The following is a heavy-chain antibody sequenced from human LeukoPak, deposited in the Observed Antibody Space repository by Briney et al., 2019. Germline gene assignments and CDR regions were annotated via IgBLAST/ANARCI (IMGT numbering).Heavy chain of an antibody. Sequence: GGSLRLSCAASRFTFSNYWMSWVRQAPGKGLEWVANINQNGSAKYYVDSVKGRFTISRDNAKNSLYLQMNSLRPEDTAVYYCARDYGDYWGQGTLVTVSS. D-gene: IGHD4-17*01. J-gene: IGHJ4*02. V-gene: IGHV3-7*01. CDR1: RFTFSNYW. CDR2: INQNGSAK. CDR3: ARDYGDY.